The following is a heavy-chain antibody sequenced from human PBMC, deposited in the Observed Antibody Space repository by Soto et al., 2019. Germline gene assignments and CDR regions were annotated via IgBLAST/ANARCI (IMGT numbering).Heavy chain of an antibody. V-gene: IGHV3-33*01. CDR2: IYYDGSNK. CDR1: GFTFSSYA. Sequence: QVQLVESGGGVVQPGRSLRLSCAASGFTFSSYAMHWVRQAPGKGLEWVAVIYYDGSNKYYVDSVKGRFTISRDNSKNTLYLQMNSLRAEDTAVYYCARAHCSGGICYYYFDYWGQGTLVTVSS. D-gene: IGHD2-15*01. J-gene: IGHJ4*02. CDR3: ARAHCSGGICYYYFDY.